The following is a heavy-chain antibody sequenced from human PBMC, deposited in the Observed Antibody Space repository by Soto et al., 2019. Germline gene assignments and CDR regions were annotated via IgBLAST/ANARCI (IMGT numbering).Heavy chain of an antibody. CDR3: ARDRVSSSWYPQYYYYYYGMDV. Sequence: GGSLRLSCAASGFTFSSYSMNWVRQAPGKGLEWVSYISSSSSTIYYADSVKGRFTISRDNAKNSLYLQMNSLRDGDTAVYYCARDRVSSSWYPQYYYYYYGMDVWGQGTTVTVSS. CDR2: ISSSSSTI. V-gene: IGHV3-48*02. J-gene: IGHJ6*02. D-gene: IGHD6-13*01. CDR1: GFTFSSYS.